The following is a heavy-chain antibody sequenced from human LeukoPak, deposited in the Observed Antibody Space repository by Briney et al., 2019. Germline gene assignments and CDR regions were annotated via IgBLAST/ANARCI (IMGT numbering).Heavy chain of an antibody. CDR2: IGTAGDT. D-gene: IGHD4-17*01. Sequence: GGSLRLSCAASGFTFSSYDMHWVRQATGKGLEWVSAIGTAGDTYYPGSVKGRFTISRENAKNSLYLQMNSLRAEDTAVYYCARDFLLSDDYGDFNWFDPWGQGTLVTVSS. J-gene: IGHJ5*02. CDR1: GFTFSSYD. CDR3: ARDFLLSDDYGDFNWFDP. V-gene: IGHV3-13*01.